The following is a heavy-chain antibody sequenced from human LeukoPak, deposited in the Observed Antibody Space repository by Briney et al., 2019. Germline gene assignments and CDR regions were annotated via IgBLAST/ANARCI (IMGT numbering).Heavy chain of an antibody. V-gene: IGHV1-46*01. CDR2: INPSGGGT. CDR3: ARAGGSNRIDY. D-gene: IGHD3-16*02. Sequence: ASVKVSCKASGGTFSSYAISWVRQAPGQGLEWMGIINPSGGGTSYAQKFQGRVTMTRDMSTSTVYMELSSLRSEDTAVYYCARAGGSNRIDYWGQGTLVTVSS. CDR1: GGTFSSYA. J-gene: IGHJ4*02.